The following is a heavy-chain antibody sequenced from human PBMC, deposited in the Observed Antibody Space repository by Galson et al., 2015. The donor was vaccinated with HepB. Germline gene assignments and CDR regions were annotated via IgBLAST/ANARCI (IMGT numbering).Heavy chain of an antibody. CDR2: IYYSGST. D-gene: IGHD6-19*01. J-gene: IGHJ4*02. V-gene: IGHV4-39*01. CDR3: ARRGQWLGHYYVDY. Sequence: ETLSLTCTVSGGSISSSSYYWGWIRQPPGKGLEWIGSIYYSGSTHYNPSLKSRVTISVDTSKNQFSLKLSSVTAADTAVYYCARRGQWLGHYYVDYWGQGTLVTVSS. CDR1: GGSISSSSYY.